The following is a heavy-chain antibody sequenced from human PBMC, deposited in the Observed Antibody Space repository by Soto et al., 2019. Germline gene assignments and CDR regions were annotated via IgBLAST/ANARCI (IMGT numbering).Heavy chain of an antibody. D-gene: IGHD4-17*01. J-gene: IGHJ3*01. V-gene: IGHV4-4*02. CDR1: GASVTLSNW. Sequence: QMQLQQSGPGLVKPSGTLSLTCTVSGASVTLSNWWTWIRQSPGRGLEWIGQAYHSGSTNYNPSLETRVTISVDTYKNQFSLNLTSVTAADTAVYYCARATEDYGDAYDVWGQGTEVTVSS. CDR3: ARATEDYGDAYDV. CDR2: AYHSGST.